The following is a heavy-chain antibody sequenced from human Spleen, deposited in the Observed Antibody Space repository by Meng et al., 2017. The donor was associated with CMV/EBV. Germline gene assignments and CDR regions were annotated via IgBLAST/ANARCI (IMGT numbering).Heavy chain of an antibody. Sequence: GGSLRLSCAGSGFTFSSYEMNWVRQAPGKGLEWVAYIDSVGTTIYYPDSVRGRFIISRDNPKNTVYLQMNNLRAEDTAVYYCARSRNTGGYYYYGMDVWGQGTTVTVSS. CDR2: IDSVGTTI. CDR3: ARSRNTGGYYYYGMDV. D-gene: IGHD3-16*01. V-gene: IGHV3-48*03. CDR1: GFTFSSYE. J-gene: IGHJ6*02.